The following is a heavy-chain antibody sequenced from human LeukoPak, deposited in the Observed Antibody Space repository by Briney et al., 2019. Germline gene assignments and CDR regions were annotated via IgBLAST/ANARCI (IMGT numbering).Heavy chain of an antibody. J-gene: IGHJ3*02. Sequence: PSETLSLTCTVSGGSISSYYWSWIRQPPGKGLEWIGYIYYSGSTNYNPSLKSRVTISVDTSKNQSSLKLSSVTAADTAVYYCASSDSSGWHDAFDIWGQGTMVTVSS. CDR3: ASSDSSGWHDAFDI. V-gene: IGHV4-59*01. CDR1: GGSISSYY. D-gene: IGHD6-19*01. CDR2: IYYSGST.